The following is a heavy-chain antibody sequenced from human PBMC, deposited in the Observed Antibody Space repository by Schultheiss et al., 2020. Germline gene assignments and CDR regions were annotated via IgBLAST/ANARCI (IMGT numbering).Heavy chain of an antibody. Sequence: SGPTLVKPTQTLTLTCTFSGFSLSTSGVGVGWIRQPPGKALEWLALIYWDDDKRYSTSLKTRLTISKDTSKNQVVLTMTNMGPVDTATYYCARIRHYYGMDVWGKGTTGTVSA. CDR3: ARIRHYYGMDV. CDR2: IYWDDDK. J-gene: IGHJ6*04. D-gene: IGHD5-18*01. CDR1: GFSLSTSGVG. V-gene: IGHV2-5*02.